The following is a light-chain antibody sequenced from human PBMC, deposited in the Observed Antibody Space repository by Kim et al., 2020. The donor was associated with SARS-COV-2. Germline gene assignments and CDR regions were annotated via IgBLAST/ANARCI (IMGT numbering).Light chain of an antibody. Sequence: SAFIGDIVTITCRASQSITNYLVWYQLKPGKAPQVLFYTASSLQSGVPSRFSGGGSGTDFTLTISSVQPEDFGTYYCQQSYSTPYTSGQGTKLEI. CDR2: TAS. J-gene: IGKJ2*01. CDR3: QQSYSTPYT. V-gene: IGKV1-39*01. CDR1: QSITNY.